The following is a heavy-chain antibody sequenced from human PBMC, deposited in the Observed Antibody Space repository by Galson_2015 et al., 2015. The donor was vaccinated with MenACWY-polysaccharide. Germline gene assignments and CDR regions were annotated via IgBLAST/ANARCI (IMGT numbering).Heavy chain of an antibody. V-gene: IGHV3-23*01. CDR2: ISGSGGST. Sequence: SLRLSCAASGFTFSSYVMSWVRQAPGKGLEWVSGISGSGGSTDYADSVKGRFTISRDTSKNMLYLQMNSLRAEDTAVYYCAEDRGGYSGYDFNNWGQGTLVTVSS. J-gene: IGHJ4*02. CDR3: AEDRGGYSGYDFNN. D-gene: IGHD5-12*01. CDR1: GFTFSSYV.